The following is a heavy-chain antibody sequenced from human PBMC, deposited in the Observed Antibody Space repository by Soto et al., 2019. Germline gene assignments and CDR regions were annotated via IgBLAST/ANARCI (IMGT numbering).Heavy chain of an antibody. CDR3: AREVVRNTWPGIFDS. V-gene: IGHV4-4*08. J-gene: IGHJ4*02. Sequence: QEQLRESGPGLVKPSETLSLTCSISDDSIGPYYWTWIRQTPRKELQWIGYVYTSGSTKYNSSLKSRVTISLDASNSQFSLTMSSVTAADTGVYYCAREVVRNTWPGIFDSWGRGTLVVVSS. CDR1: DDSIGPYY. CDR2: VYTSGST.